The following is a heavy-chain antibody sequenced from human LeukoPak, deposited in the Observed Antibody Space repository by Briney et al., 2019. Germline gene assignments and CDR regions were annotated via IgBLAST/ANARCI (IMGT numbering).Heavy chain of an antibody. V-gene: IGHV3-23*01. D-gene: IGHD2-2*01. CDR2: ISGSGGST. J-gene: IGHJ4*02. Sequence: GGSLRLSCAASGFTFSTYAMSWVRQAPGKGLEWVSGISGSGGSTYYADSVKGRFTISRDSSKNTLYLQMNSLRAEDTAIYYCAKTSRGNYWGQGTLVTVSS. CDR3: AKTSRGNY. CDR1: GFTFSTYA.